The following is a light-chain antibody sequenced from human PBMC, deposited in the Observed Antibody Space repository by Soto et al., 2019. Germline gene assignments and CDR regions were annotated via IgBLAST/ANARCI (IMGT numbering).Light chain of an antibody. CDR1: QSISGS. J-gene: IGKJ1*01. CDR2: TAS. Sequence: DIQMTQSPSSLSASVGDRVTITCRPSQSISGSVNWYQQRPGEVPKLLIYTASRLQSAVPSRFSGGGSGTDFTLTISSLQPEDFATYYSQQSYSTPTCGQGTNVEIK. CDR3: QQSYSTPT. V-gene: IGKV1-39*01.